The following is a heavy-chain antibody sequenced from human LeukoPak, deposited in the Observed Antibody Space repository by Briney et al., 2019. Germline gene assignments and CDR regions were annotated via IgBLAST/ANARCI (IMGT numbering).Heavy chain of an antibody. CDR1: GYSFTTYY. Sequence: GASVKVSCKASGYSFTTYYMHWVRQAPGQGLEWMGVINPSGGSTAYVQKLQGRVTMTSDTSTRTVHMELSSLRSEDTAVYYCARAPNFAGPPDYWGQGTLVTVSS. V-gene: IGHV1-46*04. D-gene: IGHD4/OR15-4a*01. CDR3: ARAPNFAGPPDY. J-gene: IGHJ4*02. CDR2: INPSGGST.